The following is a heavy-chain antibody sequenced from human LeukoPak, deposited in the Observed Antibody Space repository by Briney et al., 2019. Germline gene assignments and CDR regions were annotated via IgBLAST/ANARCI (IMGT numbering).Heavy chain of an antibody. CDR2: IIPIFGTA. D-gene: IGHD3-10*01. Sequence: ASVKVSCKASGGTFISYAISWVRQAPGQGLEWMGGIIPIFGTANYAQKFQGRVTITADESTSTAYMELSSLRSEDTAVYYCARAPYYYGSGSPPDYWGQGTLVTVSS. J-gene: IGHJ4*02. V-gene: IGHV1-69*13. CDR3: ARAPYYYGSGSPPDY. CDR1: GGTFISYA.